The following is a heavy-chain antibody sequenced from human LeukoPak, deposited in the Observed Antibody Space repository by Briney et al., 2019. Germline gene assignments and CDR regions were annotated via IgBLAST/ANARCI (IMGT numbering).Heavy chain of an antibody. CDR2: IIAIFGTA. D-gene: IGHD5-12*01. CDR3: ARDRLYSGYVHHYYFDY. J-gene: IGHJ4*02. V-gene: IGHV1-69*13. Sequence: SVKVSFTASGGTFSIYAICWVREAPGQGLEWMGGIIAIFGTANYAQKYQGRVTITADESTSTAYMELSSLRSEDTAVYYCARDRLYSGYVHHYYFDYWGQGTLVTVSS. CDR1: GGTFSIYA.